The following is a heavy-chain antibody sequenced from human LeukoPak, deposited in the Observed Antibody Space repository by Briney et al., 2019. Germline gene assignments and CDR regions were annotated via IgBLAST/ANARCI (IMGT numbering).Heavy chain of an antibody. D-gene: IGHD1-26*01. CDR1: GFTFSNLW. V-gene: IGHV3-7*03. Sequence: GGSLRLSCAASGFTFSNLWMSWVRQAPGKGLKWVANIKQDGSEKYYVDSVKGRFTISRDNAQNSLYLQMNSLRAEDTAIYYCATQYSGTFRTHDVWGRGTLVTVSS. J-gene: IGHJ2*01. CDR2: IKQDGSEK. CDR3: ATQYSGTFRTHDV.